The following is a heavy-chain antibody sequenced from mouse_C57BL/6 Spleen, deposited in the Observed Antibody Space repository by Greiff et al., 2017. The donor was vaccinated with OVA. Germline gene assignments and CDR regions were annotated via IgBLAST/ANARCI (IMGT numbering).Heavy chain of an antibody. CDR2: ISSGGSYT. J-gene: IGHJ1*03. V-gene: IGHV5-6*01. D-gene: IGHD1-1*01. Sequence: VQLQQSGGDLVKPGGSLKLSCAASGFTFSSYGMSWVRQTPDKRLEWVATISSGGSYTYYPDSVKGRFTISRDNAKNTLYLQMSSLKSEDTARYYCARQITTVVDWYFDVWGTGTTVTVSS. CDR1: GFTFSSYG. CDR3: ARQITTVVDWYFDV.